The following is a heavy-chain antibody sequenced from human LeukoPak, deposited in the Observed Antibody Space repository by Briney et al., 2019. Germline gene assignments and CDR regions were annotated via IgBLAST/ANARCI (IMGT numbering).Heavy chain of an antibody. CDR1: GYTFTSYG. V-gene: IGHV1-18*01. J-gene: IGHJ4*02. Sequence: ASVKVSCKASGYTFTSYGISWVRQAPGQGLEWMGWISAYNGNTNYAQKLQGRVTMTTDTSTSTAYMELRSLRSDDTAVYYCARVGRYCSSTSCYFDYWGQGTLVTVSS. CDR3: ARVGRYCSSTSCYFDY. CDR2: ISAYNGNT. D-gene: IGHD2-2*01.